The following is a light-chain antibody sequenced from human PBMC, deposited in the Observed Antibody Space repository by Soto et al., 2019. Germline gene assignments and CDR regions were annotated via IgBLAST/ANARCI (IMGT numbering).Light chain of an antibody. CDR2: AAS. CDR3: QQYGDSPFT. Sequence: EILMTQYPDTLSVSPGQRVTLSCRASQSVSSSLAWYQQKPGQPPRLLIYAASTRASAIPDRFSGSGSGTDFTLTINRLQPEDFALYFCQQYGDSPFTFGPGTRVDLK. V-gene: IGKV3D-15*01. J-gene: IGKJ3*01. CDR1: QSVSSS.